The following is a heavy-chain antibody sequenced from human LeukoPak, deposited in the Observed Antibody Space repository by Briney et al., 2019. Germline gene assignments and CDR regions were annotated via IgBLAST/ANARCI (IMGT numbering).Heavy chain of an antibody. D-gene: IGHD3-22*01. CDR2: INPNSGGI. CDR3: AREVGGWGSSGYQGY. CDR1: GYTFTGYY. V-gene: IGHV1-2*02. Sequence: GASVKVSCKASGYTFTGYYMHWVRQAPGQGLEWMGWINPNSGGINYAQKFQGRVTMTRDTSISTAYMELSRLRSDDTAVYYCAREVGGWGSSGYQGYWGQGTLVTVTS. J-gene: IGHJ4*02.